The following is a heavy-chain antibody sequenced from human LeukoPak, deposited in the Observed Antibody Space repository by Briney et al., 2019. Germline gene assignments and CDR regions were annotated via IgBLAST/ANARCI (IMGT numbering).Heavy chain of an antibody. J-gene: IGHJ4*02. CDR3: AKGSSGWPYYFDY. Sequence: GASLRLSCAASGFSFSSFAMSWVRQAPGKGLEWVSAIGGSVGSTYYADSVKGRFTISRDNSKNTLYLQMNSLRAEDTAVYYCAKGSSGWPYYFDYWGQGTLLTVSS. CDR1: GFSFSSFA. D-gene: IGHD6-19*01. V-gene: IGHV3-23*01. CDR2: IGGSVGST.